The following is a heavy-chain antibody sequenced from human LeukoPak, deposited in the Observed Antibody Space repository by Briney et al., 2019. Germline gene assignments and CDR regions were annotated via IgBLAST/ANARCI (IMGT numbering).Heavy chain of an antibody. CDR3: ARRSRNSGIYYYFDY. D-gene: IGHD6-13*01. V-gene: IGHV4-34*01. CDR2: INHSGST. Sequence: SETLSLTCAVYGGSFSGYYWSWIRQPPGKGLEWIGEINHSGSTNYNPSLKSRVTISVDTSKNQFSLKLSSVTAADTAVYYCARRSRNSGIYYYFDYGGQETLVTVPS. CDR1: GGSFSGYY. J-gene: IGHJ4*02.